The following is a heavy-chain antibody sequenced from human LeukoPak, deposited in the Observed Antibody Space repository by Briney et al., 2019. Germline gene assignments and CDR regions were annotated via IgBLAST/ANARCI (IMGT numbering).Heavy chain of an antibody. J-gene: IGHJ4*02. V-gene: IGHV1-2*02. CDR2: INPNSGGT. D-gene: IGHD6-19*01. Sequence: ASVKVSCKASGYTFTGYYMHWMRQAPGQGLEWMGWINPNSGGTNYAQKFQGRVTMTRDTSISTAYMEPSRLRSDDTAVYYCARGRAVAGTPVGYWGQGTLVTVSS. CDR3: ARGRAVAGTPVGY. CDR1: GYTFTGYY.